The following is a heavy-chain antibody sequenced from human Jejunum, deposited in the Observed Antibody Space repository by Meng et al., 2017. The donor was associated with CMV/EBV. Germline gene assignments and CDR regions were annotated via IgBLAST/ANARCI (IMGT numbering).Heavy chain of an antibody. CDR3: ARGNGWRFDY. D-gene: IGHD6-19*01. J-gene: IGHJ4*02. Sequence: VQLVQSWSELKKPGDSVKVSCQAAGYTFTISSMYVVRHAPGQGLEWVGWININTGNPTYAQGFTGRFVFSLDTSVSTAYLQIDSLKADDTSVYYCARGNGWRFDYWGQGTLVTVSS. V-gene: IGHV7-4-1*01. CDR2: ININTGNP. CDR1: GYTFTISS.